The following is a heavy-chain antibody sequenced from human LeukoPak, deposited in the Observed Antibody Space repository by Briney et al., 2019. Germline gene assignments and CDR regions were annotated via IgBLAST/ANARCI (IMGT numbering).Heavy chain of an antibody. CDR3: ARDEGGYFDY. D-gene: IGHD2-15*01. V-gene: IGHV3-30*04. CDR2: ISYDGSNK. Sequence: PGGSLRLSCAASGFTFSSYAMRGVRQAPGKGREWVAVISYDGSNKYYADSVKGRFTISRDNSKNTLYLQMNSLRAEDTAVYYCARDEGGYFDYWGQGTLVTVSS. CDR1: GFTFSSYA. J-gene: IGHJ4*02.